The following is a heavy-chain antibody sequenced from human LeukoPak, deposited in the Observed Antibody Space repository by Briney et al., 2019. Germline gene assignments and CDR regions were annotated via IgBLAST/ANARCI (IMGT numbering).Heavy chain of an antibody. D-gene: IGHD2-15*01. J-gene: IGHJ4*02. Sequence: PGGSLRLSCAASGFTFSVYWMHWVRQAPGRGLEWVGRIKSKTDGGTTDYAAPVKGRFTISRDDKKNTLYLQMNSLKTEDTAVYYCITGVAGNFDYWGQGTLVTVSS. CDR2: IKSKTDGGTT. CDR1: GFTFSVYW. CDR3: ITGVAGNFDY. V-gene: IGHV3-15*01.